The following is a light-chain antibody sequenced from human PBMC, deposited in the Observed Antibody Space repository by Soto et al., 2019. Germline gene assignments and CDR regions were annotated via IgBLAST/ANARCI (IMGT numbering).Light chain of an antibody. CDR2: GAS. J-gene: IGKJ5*01. Sequence: ETVLTQSPGTLSLSTGERATLSCRASQSVTSGYLAWYQQKPGQAPRLLIYGASTRATGIPDRFSGSGSGTDFTLTISRLEPEDFAVYYCQQRSNWPPITFGQGTRLEIK. CDR3: QQRSNWPPIT. CDR1: QSVTSGY. V-gene: IGKV3D-20*02.